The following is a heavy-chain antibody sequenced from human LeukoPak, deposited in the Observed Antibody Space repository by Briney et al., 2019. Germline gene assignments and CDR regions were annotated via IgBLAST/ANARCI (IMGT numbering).Heavy chain of an antibody. V-gene: IGHV4-4*07. Sequence: SETLSLTCTVSGRSISSYYWSWIRQPAGKGLEWIGRIYTSGSTNNNPSLKSRVTISVDTSKNQFSLKLSSVTAADTAVYYCARDGRLDAFDIWGQGTMVTVSS. CDR3: ARDGRLDAFDI. J-gene: IGHJ3*02. CDR1: GRSISSYY. CDR2: IYTSGST. D-gene: IGHD6-25*01.